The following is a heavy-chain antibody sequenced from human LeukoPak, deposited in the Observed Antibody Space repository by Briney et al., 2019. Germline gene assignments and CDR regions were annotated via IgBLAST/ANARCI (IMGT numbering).Heavy chain of an antibody. Sequence: ASVKVSCKASGYTFTSYGISWVRQAPGQGLEWMGRIIPILGIANYAQKFQGRVTITAGKSTSTAYMELSSLRSEDTAVYYCARDTPRYPIMITFGGVTGSGGDYWGQGTLVTVSS. CDR3: ARDTPRYPIMITFGGVTGSGGDY. V-gene: IGHV1-69*04. CDR1: GYTFTSYG. CDR2: IIPILGIA. D-gene: IGHD3-16*01. J-gene: IGHJ4*02.